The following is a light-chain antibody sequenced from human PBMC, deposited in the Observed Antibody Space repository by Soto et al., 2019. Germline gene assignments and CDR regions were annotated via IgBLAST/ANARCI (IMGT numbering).Light chain of an antibody. J-gene: IGLJ1*01. CDR1: TSDVSIYNY. CDR2: GVS. CDR3: CSYTSSTNYV. V-gene: IGLV2-14*01. Sequence: QSVLTQPASVSGSPGQSITISCTGTTSDVSIYNYVSWYQQHPGKAPKLMIYGVSNRPSGVSNRFSGAKSGHTASLTISGLKVEDEADYYCCSYTSSTNYVFGPGTKLTVL.